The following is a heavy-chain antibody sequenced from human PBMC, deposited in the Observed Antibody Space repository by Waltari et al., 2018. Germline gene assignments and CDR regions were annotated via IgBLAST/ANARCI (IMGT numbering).Heavy chain of an antibody. J-gene: IGHJ3*02. V-gene: IGHV4-61*02. CDR1: GGSFRSGLSY. CDR2: IYTSGST. CDR3: ASSIAVASDAFDI. Sequence: QVQLQESGPGLVKPSQTLSLPCTVSGGSFRSGLSYWSSIRQPAGKGLEWIGRIYTSGSTNYNPSLKSRVTISVDTSKNQFSLKLSAVTAADTAVYYCASSIAVASDAFDIWGQGTMVTVSS. D-gene: IGHD6-19*01.